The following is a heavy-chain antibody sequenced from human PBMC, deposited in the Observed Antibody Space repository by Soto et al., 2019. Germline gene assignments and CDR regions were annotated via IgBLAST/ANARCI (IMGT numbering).Heavy chain of an antibody. CDR1: GYSFTSYW. CDR2: IYPGDSDT. J-gene: IGHJ6*02. CDR3: ARCREYSSCWYASRGYQYSGMDV. D-gene: IGHD6-13*01. Sequence: GESLKISCKGSGYSFTSYWIGWVGQLPGTGLEWMGIIYPGDSDTRYSPFFQGQVTISADKSIRTAYLQWSILKASDTAMYYCARCREYSSCWYASRGYQYSGMDVWGQGTSLNVS. V-gene: IGHV5-51*01.